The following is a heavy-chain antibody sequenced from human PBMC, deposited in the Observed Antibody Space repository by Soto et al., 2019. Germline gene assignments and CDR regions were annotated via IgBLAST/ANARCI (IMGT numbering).Heavy chain of an antibody. J-gene: IGHJ4*02. CDR1: Y. D-gene: IGHD6-19*01. CDR3: ARLCVRYSSGWFDY. Sequence: YWGWIRQPPGKGLEWIGSIYYSGSTYYNPSLKSRVTISVDTSKNQFSLKLSSVTAADTAVYYCARLCVRYSSGWFDYWGQGTLVTVSS. CDR2: IYYSGST. V-gene: IGHV4-39*01.